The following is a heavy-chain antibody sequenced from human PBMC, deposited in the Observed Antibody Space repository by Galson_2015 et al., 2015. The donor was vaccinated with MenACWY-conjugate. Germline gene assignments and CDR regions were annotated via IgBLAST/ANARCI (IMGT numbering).Heavy chain of an antibody. CDR2: ITPGGKST. D-gene: IGHD1-26*01. CDR1: GFIFNTYW. J-gene: IGHJ4*02. Sequence: LRLSCAASGFIFNTYWMHWVRLAPGKGLVGVSRITPGGKSTTYGVCVRDRFTLSRDNHEHTLYLQMNSLRPEDTAVFYCAKTRGASFYFDSWGQGTLVTVSS. V-gene: IGHV3-74*03. CDR3: AKTRGASFYFDS.